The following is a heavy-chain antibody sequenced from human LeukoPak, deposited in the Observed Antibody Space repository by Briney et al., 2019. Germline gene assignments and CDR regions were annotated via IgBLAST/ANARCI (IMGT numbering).Heavy chain of an antibody. J-gene: IGHJ4*02. D-gene: IGHD1-26*01. CDR1: GFTFSSYS. V-gene: IGHV3-21*01. Sequence: PGGSLRLSCAASGFTFSSYSMNWVRQAPGKGLEWVSSISSSSSYIYYADSVKGRFTISRDNAKNSLYLQMNSLRAEDTAVYYCARDQGRGMGSYVSPGADFDYWGQGTLVTVSS. CDR2: ISSSSSYI. CDR3: ARDQGRGMGSYVSPGADFDY.